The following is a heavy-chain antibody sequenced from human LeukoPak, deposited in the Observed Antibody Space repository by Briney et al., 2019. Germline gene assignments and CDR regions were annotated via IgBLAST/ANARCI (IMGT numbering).Heavy chain of an antibody. CDR1: GYTFTGYY. Sequence: GASVKVSCKASGYTFTGYYMHWLRQAPGQGLEWMGWINPNSGGTNYAQKFQGRVTMTRDTSISTAYMELSRLRSDDTAVYYCARDAPEQQHGDYWGQGTLVTVSS. V-gene: IGHV1-2*02. J-gene: IGHJ4*02. D-gene: IGHD6-13*01. CDR3: ARDAPEQQHGDY. CDR2: INPNSGGT.